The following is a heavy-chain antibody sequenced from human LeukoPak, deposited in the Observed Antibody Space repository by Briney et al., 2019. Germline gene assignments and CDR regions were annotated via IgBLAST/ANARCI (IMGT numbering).Heavy chain of an antibody. D-gene: IGHD2-2*02. J-gene: IGHJ3*02. CDR2: INPNSGGT. Sequence: ASVKVSCKASGYTFTGYYMHWVRQAPGQGPEWMGWINPNSGGTNYAQKFQGRVTMTRDTSISTAYMELSRLRSDDTAVYYCASDWGLSQLEYCSNTNCYMGAFDIWGQGPMVTVSS. CDR3: ASDWGLSQLEYCSNTNCYMGAFDI. V-gene: IGHV1-2*02. CDR1: GYTFTGYY.